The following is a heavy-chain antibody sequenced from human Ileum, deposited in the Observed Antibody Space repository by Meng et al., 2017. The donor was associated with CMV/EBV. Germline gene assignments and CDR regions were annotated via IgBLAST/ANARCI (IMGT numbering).Heavy chain of an antibody. V-gene: IGHV1-2*02. J-gene: IGHJ4*02. CDR3: ASSDSSGYYPFDY. CDR1: GYTFTGYY. CDR2: INPNSGGT. D-gene: IGHD3-22*01. Sequence: KASGYTFTGYYMHWVRQAPGQGLEWMGWINPNSGGTNYAQKFQGRVTMTRDTSISTAYMELSRLRSDDTAVYYCASSDSSGYYPFDYWGQGTLVTVSS.